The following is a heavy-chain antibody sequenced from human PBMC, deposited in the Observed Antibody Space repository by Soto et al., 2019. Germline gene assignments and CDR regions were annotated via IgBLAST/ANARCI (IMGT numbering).Heavy chain of an antibody. J-gene: IGHJ4*02. Sequence: SGPTLVNPTQTLTLTCTFSGFSLSTSGMCVSWIRQPPGKALEWLARIDWDDDKYYSTSLKTRLTISKDTSNNQVVLTMTNMDPVDTATYYCARISEYYDILTGYRIPAIDSLGQGTVVTVSS. CDR3: ARISEYYDILTGYRIPAIDS. CDR2: IDWDDDK. D-gene: IGHD3-9*01. V-gene: IGHV2-70*11. CDR1: GFSLSTSGMC.